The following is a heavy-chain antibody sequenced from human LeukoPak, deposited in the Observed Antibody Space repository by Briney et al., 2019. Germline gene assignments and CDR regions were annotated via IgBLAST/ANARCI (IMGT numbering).Heavy chain of an antibody. CDR1: GGSISSGGYS. J-gene: IGHJ4*02. Sequence: PSETLSLTCAVSGGSISSGGYSWSWIRQPPGKGLEWIGYIYHSGSTNYNPSLKSRVTISVDTSKNQLSLKLSSVTAADTAVYYCARGYSSGWYGGNDYWGQGTLVTVSS. V-gene: IGHV4-30-2*01. CDR2: IYHSGST. D-gene: IGHD6-19*01. CDR3: ARGYSSGWYGGNDY.